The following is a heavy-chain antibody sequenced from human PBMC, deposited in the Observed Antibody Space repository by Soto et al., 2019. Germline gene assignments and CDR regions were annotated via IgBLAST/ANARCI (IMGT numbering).Heavy chain of an antibody. D-gene: IGHD1-7*01. J-gene: IGHJ4*02. Sequence: SETLSLTCAVSGGSFTSNNWWTWVRQPPGQGLEWIGEIYRTGSTNYNPSLKSRVTISLDKSENQFSLKVASLTAADTAVYYCASRDPGTSVDYWGQGTLVTVSA. V-gene: IGHV4-4*02. CDR3: ASRDPGTSVDY. CDR2: IYRTGST. CDR1: GGSFTSNNW.